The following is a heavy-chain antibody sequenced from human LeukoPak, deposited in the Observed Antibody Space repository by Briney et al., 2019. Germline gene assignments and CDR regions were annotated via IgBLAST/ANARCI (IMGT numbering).Heavy chain of an antibody. Sequence: SGTLSLTCAVSGGSISSRHWWSWVRQPPGTGLEWIGDIYHRGSTNYNPSLKSRVTISVDKSKNQFSLKLSSVTAADTAVYYCARDPTPMMITFGGVIVRGVAFDIWGQGTMVTVSS. D-gene: IGHD3-16*02. CDR1: GGSISSRHW. CDR2: IYHRGST. J-gene: IGHJ3*02. CDR3: ARDPTPMMITFGGVIVRGVAFDI. V-gene: IGHV4-4*02.